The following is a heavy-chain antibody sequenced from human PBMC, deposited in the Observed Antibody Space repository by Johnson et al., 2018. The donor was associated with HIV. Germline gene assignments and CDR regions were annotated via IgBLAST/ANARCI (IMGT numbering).Heavy chain of an antibody. CDR2: IWYDGSNK. D-gene: IGHD3-9*01. Sequence: QEQLVESGGGVVQPGRSLRLSCTASGFTFSSYGLHWVRQAPGKGLEWVAVIWYDGSNKYYADSVKGRFTISRDNSKNTLYLQMNSLRAEETAVYYLAREIPSYDILTGPGAFDIWGQGTMVTVSS. CDR3: AREIPSYDILTGPGAFDI. CDR1: GFTFSSYG. V-gene: IGHV3-33*01. J-gene: IGHJ3*02.